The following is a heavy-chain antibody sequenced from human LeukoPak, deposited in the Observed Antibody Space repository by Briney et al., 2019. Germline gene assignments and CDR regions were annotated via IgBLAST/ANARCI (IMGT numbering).Heavy chain of an antibody. CDR3: ARQGGRNWFDP. D-gene: IGHD1-26*01. CDR1: GYSISSGYS. J-gene: IGHJ5*02. CDR2: IYNSGNT. Sequence: SSETLSLTCTVSGYSISSGYSWGWIRQPPGKGLEWIGSIYNSGNTYYNPSLKSRVTISVDTSKNHFSLKLSSVTAAATAVYAFARQGGRNWFDPWGQGTLVTVSS. V-gene: IGHV4-38-2*02.